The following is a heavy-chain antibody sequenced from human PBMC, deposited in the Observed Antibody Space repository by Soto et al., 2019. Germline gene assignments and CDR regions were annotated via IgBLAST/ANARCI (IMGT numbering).Heavy chain of an antibody. CDR2: ISSAGTTI. D-gene: IGHD1-26*01. CDR3: VRDDPGLGMDY. V-gene: IGHV3-48*01. CDR1: GFTFSSYS. Sequence: VESLRLSCVVSGFTFSSYSMKRVRQTPGKGLEWLSYISSAGTTISYAGSVKGRFTISRDNAKNTLYLQMNSLRAEDTAVYFCVRDDPGLGMDYWGLGT. J-gene: IGHJ4*02.